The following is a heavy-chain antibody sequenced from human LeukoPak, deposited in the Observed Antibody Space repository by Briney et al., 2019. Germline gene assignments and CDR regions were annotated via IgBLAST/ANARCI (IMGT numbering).Heavy chain of an antibody. D-gene: IGHD6-6*01. CDR2: IIPIFGTA. CDR3: ARDLSIAARPDHDAFDI. J-gene: IGHJ3*02. CDR1: GGTFSSYA. Sequence: SVKVSCKASGGTFSSYAISWVRQAPGQGLEWMGGIIPIFGTANYAQKFQGRVTITADESTSTAYMELSSLRSEDTAVYYCARDLSIAARPDHDAFDIWGQGTMVTVSS. V-gene: IGHV1-69*01.